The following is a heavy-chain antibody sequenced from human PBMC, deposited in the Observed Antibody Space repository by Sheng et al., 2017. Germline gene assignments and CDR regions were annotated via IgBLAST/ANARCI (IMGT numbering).Heavy chain of an antibody. Sequence: PGGSLRLSCAASGFRFNDYYMNWIRQAPGKGLEWISYISSRDNTIHYADSVEGRFTISRDNARNSLFLQMNSLRAEDTAVYYCARLGPLGDWGQGTLVTVSS. D-gene: IGHD1-26*01. CDR3: ARLGPLGD. CDR1: GFRFNDYY. J-gene: IGHJ4*02. CDR2: ISSRDNTI. V-gene: IGHV3-11*04.